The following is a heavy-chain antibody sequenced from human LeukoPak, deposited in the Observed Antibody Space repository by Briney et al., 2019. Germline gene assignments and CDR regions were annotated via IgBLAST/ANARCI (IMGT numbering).Heavy chain of an antibody. Sequence: SLRHFCSACGFTFNSYGMHGVRPAPRRGVDGVAVISYDGSNNYYADSVKGRFTISRDNSKNTLYLQMDSLRAEDTAVSYCAKDLSSSGWYRRHYYGMDVWGQGTTVTVS. CDR1: GFTFNSYG. CDR3: AKDLSSSGWYRRHYYGMDV. D-gene: IGHD6-19*01. V-gene: IGHV3-30*18. CDR2: ISYDGSNN. J-gene: IGHJ6*02.